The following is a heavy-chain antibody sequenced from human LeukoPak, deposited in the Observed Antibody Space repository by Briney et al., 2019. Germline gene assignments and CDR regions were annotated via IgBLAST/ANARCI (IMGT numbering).Heavy chain of an antibody. CDR1: GGSISISGYY. CDR3: KYCSSTSCRDD. Sequence: ETLSLTCNVSGGSISISGYYGGWGRQPGGEGRELIGSIYYSGTTYYNPSLQSRVTISVDTSKNQFSLKLSSVTAADTAVYYCKYCSSTSCRDDWGQGTLVTVSS. V-gene: IGHV4-39*01. D-gene: IGHD2-2*01. J-gene: IGHJ4*02. CDR2: IYYSGTT.